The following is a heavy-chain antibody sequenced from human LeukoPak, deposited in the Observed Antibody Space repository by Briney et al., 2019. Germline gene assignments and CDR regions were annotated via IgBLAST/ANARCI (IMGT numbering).Heavy chain of an antibody. CDR3: HFKYCSSTSCFYYFDY. CDR1: GGSISSSSRY. V-gene: IGHV4-39*01. CDR2: IYYSGST. Sequence: PSETLSLTCTVSGGSISSSSRYWGWIRQPPGKGLEWIGSIYYSGSTYYNPSLKSRVTISVDTSKNQFSLKLSSMTAADTAVYYCHFKYCSSTSCFYYFDYWGQGTLVTVSS. J-gene: IGHJ4*02. D-gene: IGHD2-2*01.